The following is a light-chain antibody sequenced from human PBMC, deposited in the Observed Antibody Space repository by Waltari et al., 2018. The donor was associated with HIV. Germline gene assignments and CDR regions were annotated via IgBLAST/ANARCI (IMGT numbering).Light chain of an antibody. J-gene: IGKJ2*01. CDR3: QQYNDWPRGP. CDR1: QSVSSN. V-gene: IGKV3-15*01. CDR2: RAS. Sequence: EIVLTKSPATLSVSPGERAPLSCRASQSVSSNLAWYQQKPGQAPRLLIYRASTRTTGIPARFSGSGSGTEFTLTISSLQSEDFAVYYCQQYNDWPRGPFGQGTRLEIK.